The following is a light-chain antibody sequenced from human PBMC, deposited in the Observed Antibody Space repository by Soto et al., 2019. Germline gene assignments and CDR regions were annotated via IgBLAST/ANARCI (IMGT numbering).Light chain of an antibody. Sequence: EVWLTQSPGTLSLSPGERATLSCRASQSVSSDYLAWYQQKPGQAPRLLIYGASSRASGIPDRFSGSGSGTDFTLTISRLEPEDFAVYYCQHYGSSPWTFGQGTKVDIK. CDR2: GAS. J-gene: IGKJ1*01. V-gene: IGKV3-20*01. CDR1: QSVSSDY. CDR3: QHYGSSPWT.